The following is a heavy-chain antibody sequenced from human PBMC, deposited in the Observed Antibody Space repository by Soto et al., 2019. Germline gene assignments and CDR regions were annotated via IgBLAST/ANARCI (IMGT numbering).Heavy chain of an antibody. D-gene: IGHD4-17*01. CDR1: GYTFTGYY. Sequence: ASVKVSCKASGYTFTGYYMHWVRQAPGQGLEWMGWINPNSGGTNYAQKFQGWVTMTRDTSISTAYMELSRLRSDDTAVYYCARDASTTVNTPIYMDVWGKGNKVTVSS. J-gene: IGHJ6*03. V-gene: IGHV1-2*04. CDR3: ARDASTTVNTPIYMDV. CDR2: INPNSGGT.